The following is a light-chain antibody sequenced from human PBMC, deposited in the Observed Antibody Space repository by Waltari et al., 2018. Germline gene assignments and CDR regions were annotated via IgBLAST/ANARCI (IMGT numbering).Light chain of an antibody. J-gene: IGKJ1*01. CDR2: KAS. CDR1: QSISTW. Sequence: DIQMTQSPSILSASVGDRVTITYRASQSISTWLAWYQQKPGKAPKLLIYKASSLESGVPSRFSGSGSGTEFTLTISSLQPDDFATYYCQQYNSFPWTFGQGTKVEVK. CDR3: QQYNSFPWT. V-gene: IGKV1-5*03.